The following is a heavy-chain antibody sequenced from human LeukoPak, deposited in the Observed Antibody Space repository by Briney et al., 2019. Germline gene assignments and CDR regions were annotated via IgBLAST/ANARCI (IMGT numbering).Heavy chain of an antibody. J-gene: IGHJ4*02. CDR3: AGNYGPYYFDY. CDR1: GFTSSSYG. D-gene: IGHD3-10*01. CDR2: IWYDGSKK. V-gene: IGHV3-33*01. Sequence: GGSLRLSCVASGFTSSSYGMHWVRQAPGMGLEWVAVIWYDGSKKYHADSVKGRFTISRDNSKNTLYLQMNSLRAEDTAVYYCAGNYGPYYFDYWGQGTLVTVSS.